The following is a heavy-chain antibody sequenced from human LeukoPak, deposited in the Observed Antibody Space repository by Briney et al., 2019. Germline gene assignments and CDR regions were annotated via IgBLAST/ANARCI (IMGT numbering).Heavy chain of an antibody. CDR1: GGSISSGSYY. Sequence: SETLSLTCTVSGGSISSGSYYWSWIRQPAGKGLEWIGRIYTSGSTNYNPSLKSRVTISVDTSKNQFSLKLSSVTAADTAVYYCAREGGSGYYNWFDPWGQGTLVTVSS. V-gene: IGHV4-61*02. CDR3: AREGGSGYYNWFDP. J-gene: IGHJ5*02. D-gene: IGHD3-10*01. CDR2: IYTSGST.